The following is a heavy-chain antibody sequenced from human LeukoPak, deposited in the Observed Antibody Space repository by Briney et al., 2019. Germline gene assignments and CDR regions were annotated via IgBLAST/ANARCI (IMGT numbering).Heavy chain of an antibody. Sequence: GGSLRLSCAASGFTFSSHWMSWVRQAPGKGLEWVSAISGSGGSTYYAGSVKGRFTIPRDNSKNTLYLQMNSLRAEDTALYYCAIVIAVAGPATFYWGQGTLATVSS. D-gene: IGHD6-19*01. V-gene: IGHV3-23*01. CDR3: AIVIAVAGPATFY. CDR2: ISGSGGST. J-gene: IGHJ4*02. CDR1: GFTFSSHW.